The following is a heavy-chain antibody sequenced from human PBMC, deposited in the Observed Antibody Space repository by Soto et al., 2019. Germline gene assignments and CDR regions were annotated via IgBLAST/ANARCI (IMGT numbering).Heavy chain of an antibody. J-gene: IGHJ3*02. CDR3: ANRQDNWNFGSPLKDAFDI. CDR2: ISGSGGST. CDR1: GFTFSSYA. V-gene: IGHV3-23*01. Sequence: GGSLRLSCAASGFTFSSYAMSWVRQAPGKGLEWVSAISGSGGSTYYADSVKGRFTISRDNSKNTLYLQMNSLRAEDTAVYYCANRQDNWNFGSPLKDAFDIWGQGTMVTVSS. D-gene: IGHD1-7*01.